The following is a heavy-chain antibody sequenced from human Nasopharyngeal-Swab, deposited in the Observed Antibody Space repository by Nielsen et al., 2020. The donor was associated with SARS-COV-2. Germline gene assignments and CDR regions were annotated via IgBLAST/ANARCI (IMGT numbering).Heavy chain of an antibody. J-gene: IGHJ4*02. Sequence: GGSLRLSCAVSGFTFISYAMTWVRQAPGKGLEWVSVISANAYSTYYADSVKGRFTISRDNSKNMLYLQMNSLRAEDTAVYYCAKDQVGTGTTCFDYWGQGTLVTVSS. CDR2: ISANAYST. D-gene: IGHD1-7*01. V-gene: IGHV3-23*01. CDR1: GFTFISYA. CDR3: AKDQVGTGTTCFDY.